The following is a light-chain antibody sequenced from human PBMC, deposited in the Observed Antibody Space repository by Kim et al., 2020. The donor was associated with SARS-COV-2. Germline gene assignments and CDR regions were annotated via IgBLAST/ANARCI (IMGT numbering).Light chain of an antibody. CDR3: QQYYSYPLYT. CDR1: QGISSY. Sequence: ASTGDRVTITCRASQGISSYLAWYQQTPGKAPKLLIYAASTLQSGVPSRFSGSGSGTDFTLTISCLQSEDFATYYCQQYYSYPLYTFGQGTKLEI. J-gene: IGKJ2*01. CDR2: AAS. V-gene: IGKV1-8*01.